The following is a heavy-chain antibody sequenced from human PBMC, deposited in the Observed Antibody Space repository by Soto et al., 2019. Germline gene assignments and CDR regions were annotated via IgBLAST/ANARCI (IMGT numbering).Heavy chain of an antibody. CDR2: IIPILGIP. J-gene: IGHJ3*01. CDR1: GGTFSSYT. Sequence: QVQLVQSGAEVKKPGSSVKVSCKASGGTFSSYTISWVRQAPGQGLEWMGRIIPILGIPNYAQKLQGRVTITGDKSTMTVYMELSILISDDRTVYYFARSYGSTFDRWGKGTMVTVS. D-gene: IGHD3-22*01. CDR3: ARSYGSTFDR. V-gene: IGHV1-69*02.